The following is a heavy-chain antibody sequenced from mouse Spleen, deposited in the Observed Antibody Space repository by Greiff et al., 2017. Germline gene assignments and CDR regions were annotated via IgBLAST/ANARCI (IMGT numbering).Heavy chain of an antibody. V-gene: IGHV5-9-3*01. J-gene: IGHJ2*01. Sequence: VQLVESGGGLVKPGGSLKLSCAASGFTFSSYAMSWVRQTPEKRLEWVATISTGGSYTYYPDSVKGRFTISRDNAKNNLYLQMRSLRSEDTAMYYCARRGITTWYFDYWGQGTTLTVSS. CDR2: ISTGGSYT. CDR1: GFTFSSYA. CDR3: ARRGITTWYFDY. D-gene: IGHD2-4*01.